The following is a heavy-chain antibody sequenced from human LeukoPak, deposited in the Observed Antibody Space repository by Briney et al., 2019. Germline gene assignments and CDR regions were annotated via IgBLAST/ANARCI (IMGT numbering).Heavy chain of an antibody. D-gene: IGHD3-3*01. CDR1: GGTFGSYA. CDR3: AREYYDFWSGPKGAYYFDY. Sequence: ASVKVSCKASGGTFGSYAISWVRQAPGQGLEWMGRIIPILGIANYAQKFQGRVTITADKSTSTAYMELSSLRSEDTAVYYCAREYYDFWSGPKGAYYFDYWGQGTLVTVSS. V-gene: IGHV1-69*04. CDR2: IIPILGIA. J-gene: IGHJ4*02.